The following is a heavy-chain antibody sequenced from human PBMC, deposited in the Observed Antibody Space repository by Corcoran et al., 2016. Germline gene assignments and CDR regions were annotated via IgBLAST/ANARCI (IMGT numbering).Heavy chain of an antibody. Sequence: EVQLVQSGAEVKKPGESLKISCKGSGYSFTSYWIGWVCQMPGKGLEWMGIIYPGDSDTRYSPSFQGQVTISADKSISTAYLQWSSLKASDTAMYYCARQAFTMVRGVIFELDYWGQGTLVTVSS. J-gene: IGHJ4*02. CDR1: GYSFTSYW. CDR3: ARQAFTMVRGVIFELDY. CDR2: IYPGDSDT. D-gene: IGHD3-10*01. V-gene: IGHV5-51*01.